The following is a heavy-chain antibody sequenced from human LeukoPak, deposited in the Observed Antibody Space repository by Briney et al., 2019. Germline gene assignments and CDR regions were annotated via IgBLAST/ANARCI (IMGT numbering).Heavy chain of an antibody. CDR2: IYHSGST. CDR3: ARDTGSRQILRWFAYYFDY. V-gene: IGHV4-38-2*02. J-gene: IGHJ4*02. Sequence: SSEALSLTCTVSGYSISSGYYWGWIRQPPGKGLEWIGSIYHSGSTYYNPSLKSRVTISVDTSKNQFSLKLSSVTAADTAVYYCARDTGSRQILRWFAYYFDYWGQGTLVTVSS. D-gene: IGHD4-23*01. CDR1: GYSISSGYY.